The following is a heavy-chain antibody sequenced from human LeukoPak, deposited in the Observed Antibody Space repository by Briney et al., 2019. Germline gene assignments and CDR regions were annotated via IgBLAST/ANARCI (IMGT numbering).Heavy chain of an antibody. Sequence: KPSETLSLTCAVYGGSFSGYYWSWIRQPPGKGLEWIGEINHSGSTNYNPSLKSRVTISVDTSKNQFSLKLSSVTAADTAVYYCARKSRGSTIFGAPTIPHFDYWGQGTLVTVSS. J-gene: IGHJ4*02. D-gene: IGHD3-3*01. V-gene: IGHV4-34*01. CDR2: INHSGST. CDR3: ARKSRGSTIFGAPTIPHFDY. CDR1: GGSFSGYY.